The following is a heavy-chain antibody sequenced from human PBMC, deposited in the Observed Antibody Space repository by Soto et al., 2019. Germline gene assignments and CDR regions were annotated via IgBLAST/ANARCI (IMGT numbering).Heavy chain of an antibody. V-gene: IGHV6-1*01. Sequence: SQTLSLTCAISGDSVSSNSAAWNWIRQSPSRGLEWLGRTYYRSKWYNDYAVSVKSRITINPDTSKNQFSLQLNSMTPEDTAVYYCARDIIGLEGYQHPRMDVWGQGTTVTVSS. CDR2: TYYRSKWYN. CDR3: ARDIIGLEGYQHPRMDV. D-gene: IGHD2-2*01. J-gene: IGHJ6*02. CDR1: GDSVSSNSAA.